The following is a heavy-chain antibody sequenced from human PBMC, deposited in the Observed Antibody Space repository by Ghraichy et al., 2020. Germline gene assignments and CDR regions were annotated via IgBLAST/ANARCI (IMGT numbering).Heavy chain of an antibody. Sequence: SQTLSLTCSIYGASFSGYYWCWIRQSPGTGQEWNGVINHSVTTNYNQYLNSRVTISEDTSKNHFSLKLTPVTAADTAVYYCARGQYYDVLTGRVYDWFDPWGQGTLVTVSS. CDR2: INHSVTT. CDR3: ARGQYYDVLTGRVYDWFDP. CDR1: GASFSGYY. D-gene: IGHD3-9*01. V-gene: IGHV4-34*01. J-gene: IGHJ5*02.